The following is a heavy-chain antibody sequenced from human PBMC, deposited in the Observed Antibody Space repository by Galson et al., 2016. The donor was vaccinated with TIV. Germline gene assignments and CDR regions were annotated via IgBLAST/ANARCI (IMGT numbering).Heavy chain of an antibody. CDR3: ATTTPAIIQLGYYFYS. V-gene: IGHV3-53*01. J-gene: IGHJ4*02. CDR1: GFTFSTFSITY. CDR2: IYSDGTT. D-gene: IGHD6-6*01. Sequence: SLRLSCAASGFTFSTFSITYMSWVRQAPGKGLEWVSLIYSDGTTYYADSVKGRFTISRDNSKNTLYLQLNSLRADDTAVYYFATTTPAIIQLGYYFYSWGQGTLVTVSS.